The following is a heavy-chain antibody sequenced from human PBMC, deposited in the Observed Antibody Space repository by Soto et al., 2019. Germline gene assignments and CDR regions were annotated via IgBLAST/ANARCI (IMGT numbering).Heavy chain of an antibody. CDR2: INHSGIT. CDR3: ARGASTERYFSPSGGAWFDP. D-gene: IGHD3-9*01. J-gene: IGHJ5*02. V-gene: IGHV4-34*02. CDR1: GGSFSGDY. Sequence: QVQLQQWGEGLLKPSETLSLTCAVYGGSFSGDYWNWIRQSPGKGLEWIGEINHSGITNYNPSLKRQAIIFVDTSKKQFTLQLTSVTAADTAVYYCARGASTERYFSPSGGAWFDPWGQGTLVTVSS.